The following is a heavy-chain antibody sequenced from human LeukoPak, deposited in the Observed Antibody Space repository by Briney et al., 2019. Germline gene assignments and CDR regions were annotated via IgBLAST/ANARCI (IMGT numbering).Heavy chain of an antibody. D-gene: IGHD3-3*01. CDR3: ARGEPYDFWSGYYLDY. CDR2: IYYSRST. CDR1: GGSISSYY. J-gene: IGHJ4*02. V-gene: IGHV4-59*01. Sequence: SETLSLTCTVSGGSISSYYWSWIRQPPGKGLEWIGYIYYSRSTNYNPSLKSRVTISVDTSKNQFSLKLSSVTAADTAVYYCARGEPYDFWSGYYLDYWGQGTLVTVSS.